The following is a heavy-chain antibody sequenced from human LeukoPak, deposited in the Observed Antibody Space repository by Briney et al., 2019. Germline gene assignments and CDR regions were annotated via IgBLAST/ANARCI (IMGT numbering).Heavy chain of an antibody. D-gene: IGHD2-15*01. V-gene: IGHV1-8*03. CDR3: ARGLGYCSGGRCSLDP. J-gene: IGHJ5*02. Sequence: ASVKVSCKASGYTFTSYDINWVRQATGQGLEWMGWMNPNSGNTGYAQKFQGRVTITRNTSISTAYMELSSLRSEDTAVYYCARGLGYCSGGRCSLDPWGQGTLVTVSS. CDR2: MNPNSGNT. CDR1: GYTFTSYD.